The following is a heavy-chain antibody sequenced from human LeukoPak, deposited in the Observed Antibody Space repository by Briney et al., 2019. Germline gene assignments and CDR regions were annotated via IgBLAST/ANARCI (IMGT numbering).Heavy chain of an antibody. D-gene: IGHD3-3*01. Sequence: ASVKVSCKASGYTFTSYGISWVRQAPGQGLEWMGWNSAYNGNTNYAQKLQGRVTMTTDTSTSTAYMELRSLRSDDTAVYYCARDPAVWGFLEWLLPSDPWGQGTLVTVSS. CDR2: NSAYNGNT. J-gene: IGHJ5*02. CDR3: ARDPAVWGFLEWLLPSDP. CDR1: GYTFTSYG. V-gene: IGHV1-18*01.